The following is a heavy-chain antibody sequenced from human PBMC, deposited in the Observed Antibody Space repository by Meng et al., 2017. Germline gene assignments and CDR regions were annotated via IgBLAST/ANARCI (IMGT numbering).Heavy chain of an antibody. Sequence: GSLRLSCTVSGGSISSYYWSWIRQPPGKGLEWIGYIYYSGSTNYNPSLKSRVTISVDTSKNQFSLKLSSVTAADTAVYYCARAPRYCSGGSCYHDAFDIWGQGTMVTVSS. J-gene: IGHJ3*02. D-gene: IGHD2-15*01. V-gene: IGHV4-59*01. CDR1: GGSISSYY. CDR3: ARAPRYCSGGSCYHDAFDI. CDR2: IYYSGST.